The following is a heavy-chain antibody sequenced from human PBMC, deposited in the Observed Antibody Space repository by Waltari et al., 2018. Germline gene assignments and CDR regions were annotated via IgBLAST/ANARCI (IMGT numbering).Heavy chain of an antibody. V-gene: IGHV3-7*01. D-gene: IGHD3-16*01. CDR3: ARVRGAYSKFMTASFDY. CDR1: GLPFNIYW. CDR2: MKNREREK. Sequence: VQLVESGGGLVQPGGSLTLSCSASGLPFNIYWMTWVRQGPGKGLEGVARMKNREREKYCAESVKDRFTNSRYNAKKSVHLEMSSLRAEDTAIYYWARVRGAYSKFMTASFDYWGQGIPVSVSS. J-gene: IGHJ4*02.